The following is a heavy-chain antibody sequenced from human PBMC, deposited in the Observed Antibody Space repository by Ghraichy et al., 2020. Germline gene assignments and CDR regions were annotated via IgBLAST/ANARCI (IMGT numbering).Heavy chain of an antibody. CDR2: IYHSGST. CDR1: GYSISSGYY. Sequence: SQTLSLTCTVSGYSISSGYYWGWIRQPPGKGLEWIGSIYHSGSTYYNPSLKSRVTISVDTSKNQFSLKLSSVTAADTAVYYCARMSVQTRLYFDYWGQGTLVTVSS. V-gene: IGHV4-38-2*02. D-gene: IGHD3-16*01. J-gene: IGHJ4*02. CDR3: ARMSVQTRLYFDY.